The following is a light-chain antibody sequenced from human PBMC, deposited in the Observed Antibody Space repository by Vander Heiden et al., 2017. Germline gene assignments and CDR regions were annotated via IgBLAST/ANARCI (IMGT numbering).Light chain of an antibody. CDR2: AAS. J-gene: IGKJ4*01. CDR3: QQANSFPLT. V-gene: IGKV1-12*01. CDR1: QGISSY. Sequence: DIQMTQPPSSVSASVGDRVTITFRASQGISSYLAWYQQKPGKAPKLLIYAASSLQSGVPSRFSGSGSGTDFTLTISSLQPEDFATYYCQQANSFPLTFGGGTKVEIK.